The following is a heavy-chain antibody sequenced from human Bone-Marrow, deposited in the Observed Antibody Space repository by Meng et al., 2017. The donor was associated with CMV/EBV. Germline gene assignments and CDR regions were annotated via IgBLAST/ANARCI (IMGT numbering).Heavy chain of an antibody. CDR1: GDTFTGYY. J-gene: IGHJ3*01. D-gene: IGHD3-3*01. Sequence: GESLKVSCKGSGDTFTGYYMHWVRQAPGQGLEWMGWINPNSGATNYAQKFQGRVTMTRDTSITTAYMELSRLRSDDTALYFCARLPNLLRLLEGPSQDVWGQGTMVTVSS. CDR3: ARLPNLLRLLEGPSQDV. CDR2: INPNSGAT. V-gene: IGHV1-2*02.